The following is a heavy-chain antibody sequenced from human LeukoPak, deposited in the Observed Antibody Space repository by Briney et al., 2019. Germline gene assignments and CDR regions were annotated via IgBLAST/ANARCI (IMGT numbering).Heavy chain of an antibody. Sequence: GGSLRLSCAVSGFTLSDYGMSWVSQAPGKGLKWVAFISHHGTIKNYADSVKGRFTISRDNAKNSLYLQMNSLRAEDTAVYYCARDTTFWGQGTLVTVSS. J-gene: IGHJ4*02. V-gene: IGHV3-30*02. CDR1: GFTLSDYG. D-gene: IGHD1-1*01. CDR2: ISHHGTIK. CDR3: ARDTTF.